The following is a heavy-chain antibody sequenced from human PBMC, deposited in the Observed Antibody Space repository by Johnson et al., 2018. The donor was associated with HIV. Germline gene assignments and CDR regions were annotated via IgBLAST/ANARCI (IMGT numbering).Heavy chain of an antibody. CDR3: AARPGVEGAFDI. V-gene: IGHV3-33*08. Sequence: VQLLESGGGLVQPGGSLRLSCAASGFTLINYWMHWVRQAPGKGLEWVAVIWYDGSNKYYADSVKGRFTISRDNSKNTLYLQMNSLRAEETAVYYCAARPGVEGAFDIWGQGTMVTVSS. CDR2: IWYDGSNK. D-gene: IGHD3-3*01. CDR1: GFTLINYW. J-gene: IGHJ3*02.